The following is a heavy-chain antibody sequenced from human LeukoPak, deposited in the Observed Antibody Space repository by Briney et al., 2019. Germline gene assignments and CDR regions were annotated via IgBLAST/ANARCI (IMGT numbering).Heavy chain of an antibody. CDR1: GFTFSSFD. V-gene: IGHV3-23*01. CDR2: ISASGGST. J-gene: IGHJ4*02. Sequence: GGSLRLSCAASGFTFSSFDMSWVRQAPGKGLEWVSAISASGGSTYYTDSVKGRFTISRDNAKTTLYLQMNSLRAEDTAVYYCAKGYCSSTSCQNFDYWGQGTLVTVSS. CDR3: AKGYCSSTSCQNFDY. D-gene: IGHD2-2*01.